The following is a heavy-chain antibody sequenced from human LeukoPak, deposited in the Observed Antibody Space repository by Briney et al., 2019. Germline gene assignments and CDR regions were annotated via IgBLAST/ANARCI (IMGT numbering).Heavy chain of an antibody. CDR1: GGSISSSSYY. Sequence: KASETLSLTCTVSGGSISSSSYYWGWIRQPPGKGLEWIGSIYYSGSTYYNPSLKSRVTISVDTSKNQFSLKLSSVTAADTAVYFCARETVGATGGLDYWGQGTLVTVSS. D-gene: IGHD1-26*01. CDR3: ARETVGATGGLDY. J-gene: IGHJ4*02. CDR2: IYYSGST. V-gene: IGHV4-39*07.